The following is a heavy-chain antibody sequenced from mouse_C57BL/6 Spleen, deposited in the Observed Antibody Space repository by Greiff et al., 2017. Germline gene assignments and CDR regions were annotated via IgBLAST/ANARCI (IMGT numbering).Heavy chain of an antibody. V-gene: IGHV2-3*01. CDR2: IWGDGST. J-gene: IGHJ1*03. D-gene: IGHD3-3*01. CDR1: GFSLTSYG. Sequence: QVQLKESGPGLVAPSPSLSITCTASGFSLTSYGVSWVRQPPGKGLEWLGVIWGDGSTNYHSALISRLSISKDNSKDQVYLTLNSLEADDTATYYCAKGDVGYFDVWGTGTTVTVSS. CDR3: AKGDVGYFDV.